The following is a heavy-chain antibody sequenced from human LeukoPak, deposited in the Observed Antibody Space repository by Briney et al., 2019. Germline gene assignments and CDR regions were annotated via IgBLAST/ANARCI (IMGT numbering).Heavy chain of an antibody. Sequence: ASVKVSCKASGYTFTDYYMHWVRQAPGQGLEWMGWINPNSGGTNYAQKFQGRVTMTRDTSISTAYMELSRLRSDDTAVYYCARDYYDSSGLLDYWGQGTLVTASS. D-gene: IGHD3-22*01. V-gene: IGHV1-2*02. CDR1: GYTFTDYY. CDR3: ARDYYDSSGLLDY. CDR2: INPNSGGT. J-gene: IGHJ4*02.